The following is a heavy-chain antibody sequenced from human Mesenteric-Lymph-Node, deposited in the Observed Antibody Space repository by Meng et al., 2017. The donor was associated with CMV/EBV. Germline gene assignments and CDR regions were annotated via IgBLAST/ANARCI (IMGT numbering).Heavy chain of an antibody. CDR2: IRYDGSDT. D-gene: IGHD1-26*01. CDR1: GFTFSSYG. V-gene: IGHV3-30*02. J-gene: IGHJ3*02. CDR3: AKDFIVGATRGNDAFDI. Sequence: GGSLRLSCVASGFTFSSYGMHWVRQAPGKGLQWVAFIRYDGSDTYYADSVKGRFTISRDNYKNTLYLQMHSLRAEDTDVYYCAKDFIVGATRGNDAFDIWGHGTMVTVSS.